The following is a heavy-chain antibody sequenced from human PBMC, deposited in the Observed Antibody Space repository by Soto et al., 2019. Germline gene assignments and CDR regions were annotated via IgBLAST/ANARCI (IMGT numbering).Heavy chain of an antibody. CDR1: GYTFTGYY. J-gene: IGHJ6*02. Sequence: ASVKVSCKASGYTFTGYYMHWVRQAPGEGLEWMGWINPNSGGTNYAQKFQGWVTMTRDTSISTAYMELSRLRSDDTAVYYCARDQYSSGRNYYYYGMDVWAQGTTVTVSS. D-gene: IGHD6-19*01. CDR2: INPNSGGT. V-gene: IGHV1-2*04. CDR3: ARDQYSSGRNYYYYGMDV.